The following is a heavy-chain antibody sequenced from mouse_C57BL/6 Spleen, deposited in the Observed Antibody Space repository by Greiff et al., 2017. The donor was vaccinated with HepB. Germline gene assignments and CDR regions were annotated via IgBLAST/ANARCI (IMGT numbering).Heavy chain of an antibody. J-gene: IGHJ3*01. CDR1: GYSFTDYN. V-gene: IGHV1-39*01. CDR2: INPNYGTT. CDR3: ARSDYGSSYEGWFAY. D-gene: IGHD1-1*01. Sequence: QLQESGPELVKPGASVKISCKASGYSFTDYNMNWVKQSNGKSLEWIGVINPNYGTTSYNQKCKGKATLTVDQSSSTAYMQLNSLTSEDSAVYYCARSDYGSSYEGWFAYWGQGTLVTVSA.